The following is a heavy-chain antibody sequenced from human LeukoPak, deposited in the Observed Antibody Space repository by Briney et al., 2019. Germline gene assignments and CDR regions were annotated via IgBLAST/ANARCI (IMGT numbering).Heavy chain of an antibody. V-gene: IGHV4-4*09. CDR3: ARLNQEWLLLGGGWFDP. D-gene: IGHD3-22*01. CDR1: GDSISSYY. Sequence: PSETLSLTCAVSGDSISSYYWSWIRQPPGKGLEWIGYIYTSGSTNYNPSLKSRVTISVDTSKNQFSLKLSSVTAADTAVYYCARLNQEWLLLGGGWFDPWGQGTLVTVSS. CDR2: IYTSGST. J-gene: IGHJ5*02.